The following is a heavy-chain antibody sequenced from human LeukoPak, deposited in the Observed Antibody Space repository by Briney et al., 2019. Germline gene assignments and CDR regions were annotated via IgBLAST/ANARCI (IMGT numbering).Heavy chain of an antibody. CDR3: ARVGQQNEEHAFDI. V-gene: IGHV3-21*01. Sequence: GGSLRLSCAASGFTFSSYSMNWVRQAPGKGLEWVSSISSSSSYIYYADSVKGRFTISRDNAKNSLYLQMNSLRAEDTAVYYCARVGQQNEEHAFDIWGQGTMVTVSS. D-gene: IGHD6-13*01. CDR1: GFTFSSYS. J-gene: IGHJ3*02. CDR2: ISSSSSYI.